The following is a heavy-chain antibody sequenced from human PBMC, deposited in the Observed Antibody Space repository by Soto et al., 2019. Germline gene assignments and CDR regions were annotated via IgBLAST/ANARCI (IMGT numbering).Heavy chain of an antibody. Sequence: SETLSLTCDVSGGCITNGHCWSWVRQPPEQGLEWIGEIHHTGGITYNPSLESRVTISVDKSKNQFSLKVNSVTAADTAVYYCARNGHYSLDYWGQGIVVTVSS. CDR1: GGCITNGHC. CDR2: IHHTGGI. CDR3: ARNGHYSLDY. V-gene: IGHV4-4*02. D-gene: IGHD3-3*01. J-gene: IGHJ4*02.